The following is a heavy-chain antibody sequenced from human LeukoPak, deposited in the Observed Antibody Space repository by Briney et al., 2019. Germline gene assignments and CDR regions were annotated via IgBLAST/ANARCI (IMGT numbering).Heavy chain of an antibody. D-gene: IGHD3-22*01. V-gene: IGHV3-30*02. CDR3: ARGNYYESSGYFSTFDI. CDR2: IRYEGSEK. Sequence: GGSLRLSCAASGFTFSSYGMHWVRQAPGKGLEWVAFIRYEGSEKYYADSVKGRFTISRDNAKNSLYLQMNSLRAEDTALYYCARGNYYESSGYFSTFDIWGPGTMVTVFS. CDR1: GFTFSSYG. J-gene: IGHJ3*02.